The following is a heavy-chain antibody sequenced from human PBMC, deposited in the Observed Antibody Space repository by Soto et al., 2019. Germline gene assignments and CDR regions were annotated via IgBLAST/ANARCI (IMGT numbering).Heavy chain of an antibody. Sequence: SGPTLVNPTETLTLTCTVSGFSLSNARMGVSWIRQPPGKSLECLAHIFSNDEKSYSTSLKSRLNISKDTSKSQVVLTMTNMDPVDTATYYCARIRCSSTRCYKTSYGSGSPYGMEFWGQGTTVTVSS. CDR1: GFSLSNARMG. CDR2: IFSNDEK. D-gene: IGHD2-2*02. J-gene: IGHJ6*01. V-gene: IGHV2-26*01. CDR3: ARIRCSSTRCYKTSYGSGSPYGMEF.